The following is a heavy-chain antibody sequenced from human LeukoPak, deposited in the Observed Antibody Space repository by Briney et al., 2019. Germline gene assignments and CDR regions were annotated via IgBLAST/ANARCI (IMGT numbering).Heavy chain of an antibody. CDR3: ARDPHMGFGELGEFDY. D-gene: IGHD3-10*01. Sequence: SETLSLTCTVSGGSISSYYWSWIRQPPGKGLEWIGYIYYSGSTNYNPSLKSRVTISVDTSKNQFSLKLSSVTAADTAVYYCARDPHMGFGELGEFDYWGQGTLVTVSS. J-gene: IGHJ4*02. CDR2: IYYSGST. V-gene: IGHV4-59*01. CDR1: GGSISSYY.